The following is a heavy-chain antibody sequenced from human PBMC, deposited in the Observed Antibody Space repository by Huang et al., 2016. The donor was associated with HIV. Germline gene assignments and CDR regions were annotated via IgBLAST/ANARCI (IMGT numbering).Heavy chain of an antibody. Sequence: QVQLQESGPGLVKPSQTLSLTCTVSGGSISSGSYYWRWIRQPAGKGLEWIGHIYTSGSTNYNPSLKSRVTISVDTSKNQFSLKLSSVTAADTAVYYCARDYYGSGSPDYWGQGTLVTVSS. CDR1: GGSISSGSYY. J-gene: IGHJ4*02. V-gene: IGHV4-61*09. CDR3: ARDYYGSGSPDY. CDR2: IYTSGST. D-gene: IGHD3-10*01.